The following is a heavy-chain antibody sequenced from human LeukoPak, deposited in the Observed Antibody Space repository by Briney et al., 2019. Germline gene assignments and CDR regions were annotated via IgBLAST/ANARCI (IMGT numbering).Heavy chain of an antibody. CDR1: GFTFSSYA. V-gene: IGHV3-23*01. CDR3: ANTFFRYYYDSSGPRVDY. D-gene: IGHD3-22*01. J-gene: IGHJ4*02. Sequence: GGSLRLSCAASGFTFSSYAMHWVRQAPGKGLEWVSAISGSGGSTYYADSVKGRFTISRDNSKNTLYLQMNSLRAEDTAVYYCANTFFRYYYDSSGPRVDYWGQGTLVTVSS. CDR2: ISGSGGST.